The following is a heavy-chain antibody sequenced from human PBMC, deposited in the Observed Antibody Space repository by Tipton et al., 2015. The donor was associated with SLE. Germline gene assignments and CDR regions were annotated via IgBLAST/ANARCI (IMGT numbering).Heavy chain of an antibody. D-gene: IGHD5-18*01. J-gene: IGHJ4*02. CDR1: GGSVSSSDYY. CDR3: ARHKRGSAYGYLFDF. CDR2: ISYSEST. Sequence: TLSLTCIVSGGSVSSSDYYWGWIRQPPGKGLEYIGSISYSESTYYTSSLKSRVTISLDTSKNQFSLRLTSVTAADTAVYYCARHKRGSAYGYLFDFWGRGSLVTVSS. V-gene: IGHV4-39*01.